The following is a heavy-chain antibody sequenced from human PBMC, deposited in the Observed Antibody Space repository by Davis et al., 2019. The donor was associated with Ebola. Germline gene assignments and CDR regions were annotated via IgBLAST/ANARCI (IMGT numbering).Heavy chain of an antibody. CDR1: GGTFSSYA. CDR2: IIPILGIA. CDR3: ARPLPATTLLYGMDV. Sequence: AASVKVSCKASGGTFSSYAISWVRQAPGQGLEWMGRIIPILGIANYAQKFQGRVTITAEKSTSTAYMELSSLRSEDTAVYYCARPLPATTLLYGMDVWGQGTTVTVSS. V-gene: IGHV1-69*04. J-gene: IGHJ6*02. D-gene: IGHD2-2*01.